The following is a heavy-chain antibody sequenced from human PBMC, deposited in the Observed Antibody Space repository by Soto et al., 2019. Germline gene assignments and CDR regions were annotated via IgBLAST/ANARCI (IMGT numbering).Heavy chain of an antibody. CDR3: ARGLEGWNNAYYDY. D-gene: IGHD1-1*01. J-gene: IGHJ4*02. CDR2: VYYTGRT. Sequence: SETLSLTCTVSGGSINNYYWSWIRQPPGKGLEWIGYVYYTGRTNYNPSLKSRLSISVDTSKDQLFLNLRSVTAADTAVYYCARGLEGWNNAYYDYRGQVALVTVSS. V-gene: IGHV4-59*01. CDR1: GGSINNYY.